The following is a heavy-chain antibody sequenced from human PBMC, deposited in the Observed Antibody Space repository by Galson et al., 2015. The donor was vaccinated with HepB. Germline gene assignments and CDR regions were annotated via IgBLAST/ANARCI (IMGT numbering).Heavy chain of an antibody. V-gene: IGHV3-30-3*01. Sequence: SLRLSCAASGFTFSSYAMHWVRQAPGKGLEWVAAISYDGSNKYYADSVKRRFTISRDNSKNTLYQQMNSLRAEDTAVYYCARGSHYYDSSGYQELDYWGQGTLVTVSS. CDR2: ISYDGSNK. CDR3: ARGSHYYDSSGYQELDY. CDR1: GFTFSSYA. D-gene: IGHD3-22*01. J-gene: IGHJ4*02.